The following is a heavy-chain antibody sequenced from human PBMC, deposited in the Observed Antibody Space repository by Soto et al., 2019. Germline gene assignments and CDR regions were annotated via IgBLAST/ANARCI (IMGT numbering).Heavy chain of an antibody. J-gene: IGHJ4*02. CDR1: GFAFTSSA. V-gene: IGHV1-58*01. CDR2: IVVGSGNT. CDR3: ADIHGTKHY. D-gene: IGHD1-1*01. Sequence: GASVNGACKASGFAFTSSAVRWVRQARGQRLEWIGWIVVGSGNTNYAQKFQERVTITRDMSTSTAYMELSRLRSEDTAVYYCADIHGTKHYWGKGNMVTVSS.